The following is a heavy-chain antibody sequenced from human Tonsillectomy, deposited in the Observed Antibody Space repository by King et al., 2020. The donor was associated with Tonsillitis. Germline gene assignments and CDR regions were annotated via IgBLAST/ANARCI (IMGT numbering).Heavy chain of an antibody. J-gene: IGHJ4*02. Sequence: DVQLVESGGDLVQPGASLRLSCAASGFTFSRYWMHWVRQAPGKGLEWVSRIHNDGITTSYADSVKGRFTISKDNAKNTLYLQMNSLRAEDTAMYYCARVCIERHCYAIDNWGQGTLVTVSS. D-gene: IGHD2-2*01. CDR2: IHNDGITT. V-gene: IGHV3-74*01. CDR3: ARVCIERHCYAIDN. CDR1: GFTFSRYW.